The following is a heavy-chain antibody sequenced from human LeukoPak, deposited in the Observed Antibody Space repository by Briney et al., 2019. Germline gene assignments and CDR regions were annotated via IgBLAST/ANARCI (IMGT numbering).Heavy chain of an antibody. D-gene: IGHD2-15*01. V-gene: IGHV4-39*01. CDR3: ARNESVVVAGRPKYNWFDP. CDR2: VYYSGST. CDR1: GGSITSTSSY. J-gene: IGHJ5*02. Sequence: SETLSLTYTVSGGSITSTSSYWGWIRQPPGKGLEWIGSVYYSGSTSYSPSLKSRVTISVDTPRNQFSLKLSSVTAADTAVYFCARNESVVVAGRPKYNWFDPWGQGTLVTVSS.